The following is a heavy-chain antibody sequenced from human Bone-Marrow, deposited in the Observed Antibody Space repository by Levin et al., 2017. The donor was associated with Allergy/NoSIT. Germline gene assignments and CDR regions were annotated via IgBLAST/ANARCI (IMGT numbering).Heavy chain of an antibody. J-gene: IGHJ4*02. Sequence: GESLKISCKASGYTFTSYFIHWVRQAPGQGLEWMGIINPSNGDTNYAQKFQARLTVTRDTSTSTAYMELSSLRSEDTAVYYCAREWTGGMWDDCWGQGTLVTVSS. CDR2: INPSNGDT. V-gene: IGHV1-46*01. CDR1: GYTFTSYF. D-gene: IGHD3/OR15-3a*01. CDR3: AREWTGGMWDDC.